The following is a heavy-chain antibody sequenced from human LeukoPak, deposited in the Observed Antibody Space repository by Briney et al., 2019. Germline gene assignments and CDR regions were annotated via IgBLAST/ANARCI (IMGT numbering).Heavy chain of an antibody. Sequence: GGSLRLSCDASGFTLSSYAVSWVRQAPGKGLEWVSAITGSGGNTYYAASVKGRSTISRDNSKNALYVQMNSLRAEDTAVYYCARHPLGYWYFDLWGRGTPVSVSS. J-gene: IGHJ2*01. V-gene: IGHV3-23*01. CDR3: ARHPLGYWYFDL. CDR2: ITGSGGNT. D-gene: IGHD3-3*02. CDR1: GFTLSSYA.